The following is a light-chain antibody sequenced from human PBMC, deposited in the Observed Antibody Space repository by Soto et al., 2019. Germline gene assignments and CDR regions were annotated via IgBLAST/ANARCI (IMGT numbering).Light chain of an antibody. CDR1: RSVSNSY. CDR2: GAS. CDR3: QQRGNWIA. V-gene: IGKV3D-20*02. J-gene: IGKJ5*01. Sequence: EILLTPSPGTLSLSPGERATLSCRAGRSVSNSYLAWSQQKPGHAPSLLVYGASTRATGVPDRFSVSGSGTVFTLTIISQEPEEFAVYYCQQRGNWIAVGQGTRLEIK.